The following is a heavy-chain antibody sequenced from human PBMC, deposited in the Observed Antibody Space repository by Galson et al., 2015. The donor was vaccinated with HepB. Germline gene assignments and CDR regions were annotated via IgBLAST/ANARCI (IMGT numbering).Heavy chain of an antibody. CDR1: GFIFSKYA. V-gene: IGHV3-23*01. Sequence: SLRLSCAASGFIFSKYAMNWVRQAPGKGLEWVSIISGGAGDTYSKYAASVKGRFAISRDNSKNILYLEMNSLRDEDTAVYYCGKCTSRSGCFGLHLEYWGQGPLVTVSS. CDR2: ISGGAGDT. J-gene: IGHJ4*02. D-gene: IGHD6-25*01. CDR3: GKCTSRSGCFGLHLEY.